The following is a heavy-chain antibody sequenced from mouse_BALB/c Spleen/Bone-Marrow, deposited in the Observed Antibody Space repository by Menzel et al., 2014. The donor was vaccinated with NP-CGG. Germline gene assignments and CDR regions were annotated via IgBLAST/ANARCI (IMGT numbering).Heavy chain of an antibody. CDR2: ISSGGSYT. J-gene: IGHJ3*01. D-gene: IGHD1-2*01. CDR1: GFTFSSYT. V-gene: IGHV5-6-4*01. CDR3: TREGYGYTFAY. Sequence: EVQRVESGGGLVKPGGSLKLSCAASGFTFSSYTMSWVRRTPEKRLEWVATISSGGSYTYYPDSVKGRFTISRDNAKNTLYLQMSSLKSEDTAMYYCTREGYGYTFAYWGQGTLVTVSA.